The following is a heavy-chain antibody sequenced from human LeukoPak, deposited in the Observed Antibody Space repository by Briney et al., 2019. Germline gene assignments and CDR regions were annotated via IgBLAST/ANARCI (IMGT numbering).Heavy chain of an antibody. CDR2: INSGSTYT. Sequence: VQPGGSLRLSCAASGFTFSSYMMNWVRQAPGKGLEWVSSINSGSTYTYHTESVKGRFTVSRDNAKNSLFLQMNSLRAEDTAIYYCARSLTTLTYEGYWGQGTLVTVSS. CDR1: GFTFSSYM. V-gene: IGHV3-21*01. D-gene: IGHD1-1*01. CDR3: ARSLTTLTYEGY. J-gene: IGHJ4*02.